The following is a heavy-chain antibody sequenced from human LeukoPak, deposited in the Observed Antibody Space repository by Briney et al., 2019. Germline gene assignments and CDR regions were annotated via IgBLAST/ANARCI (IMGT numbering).Heavy chain of an antibody. CDR1: DDPINSGVYY. Sequence: SETLSLTCTVSDDPINSGVYYWNWIRQPAGKGLEWIGHIYTSGTTTNSNPSLKSRVAISLDTSKNHFSLKLSSVTAADTAVYYCARAKKRSGRSRNFYLDVWRKGTTVTVSS. V-gene: IGHV4-61*09. D-gene: IGHD1-26*01. CDR2: IYTSGTTT. J-gene: IGHJ6*03. CDR3: ARAKKRSGRSRNFYLDV.